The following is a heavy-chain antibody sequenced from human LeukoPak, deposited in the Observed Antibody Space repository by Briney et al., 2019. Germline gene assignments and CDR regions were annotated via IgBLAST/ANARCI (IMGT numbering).Heavy chain of an antibody. CDR1: GYTFTGYY. D-gene: IGHD3-3*01. V-gene: IGHV1-2*06. J-gene: IGHJ5*02. CDR2: INPNSGGT. Sequence: ASVKVSCKASGYTFTGYYMHWVRQAPGQGLEWMGRINPNSGGTNYAQKFQGRVTMTRDTSISTAYMELSRLRSDDTAVYYCSRERSEWGSKSWFDRWGEGTLVTVSS. CDR3: SRERSEWGSKSWFDR.